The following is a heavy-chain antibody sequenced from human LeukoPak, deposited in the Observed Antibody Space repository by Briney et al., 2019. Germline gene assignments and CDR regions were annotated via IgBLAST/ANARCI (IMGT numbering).Heavy chain of an antibody. D-gene: IGHD6-13*01. V-gene: IGHV3-9*01. J-gene: IGHJ6*02. Sequence: GGSLRLSCAASGFTFDDYAMHWVRQAPGKGLEWVSGISWNSGSIGYADSVKGRFTISRDNAKNSLYLQMNSLRAEDTALYYCAKGFQESSWYQTGDGMDVWGQGTTVTVSS. CDR3: AKGFQESSWYQTGDGMDV. CDR2: ISWNSGSI. CDR1: GFTFDDYA.